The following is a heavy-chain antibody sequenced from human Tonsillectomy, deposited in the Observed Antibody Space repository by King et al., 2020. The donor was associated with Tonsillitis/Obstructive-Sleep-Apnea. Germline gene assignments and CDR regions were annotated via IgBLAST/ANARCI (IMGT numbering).Heavy chain of an antibody. CDR2: ISSSGNTI. V-gene: IGHV3-48*03. Sequence: VQLVESGGGLVQPGGSLRLSCAASGFTFSSYEMNWVRQAPGKGLEWVSYISSSGNTIYYADSVKGRFTISRDNAKNSLYLQMNSLRAEDTTVYYCAREGVAAPGLGYLDYWGQGTLVTVSS. CDR1: GFTFSSYE. D-gene: IGHD2-15*01. CDR3: AREGVAAPGLGYLDY. J-gene: IGHJ4*02.